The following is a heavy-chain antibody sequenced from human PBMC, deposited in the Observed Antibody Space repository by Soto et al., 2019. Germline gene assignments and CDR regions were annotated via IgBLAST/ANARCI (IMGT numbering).Heavy chain of an antibody. Sequence: ASVRVSGACCVGTLSSYRRTWVRQAPGKGLERVSAISGSIGTTYYADSVKGRFTISRDNSKNTLYLQMNSLRAEDTALYYCATIPKDLVAAYSFAYRGHRTLDTVTS. D-gene: IGHD2-15*01. CDR3: ATIPKDLVAAYSFAY. V-gene: IGHV3-23*01. CDR2: ISGSIGTT. J-gene: IGHJ4*01. CDR1: VGTLSSYR.